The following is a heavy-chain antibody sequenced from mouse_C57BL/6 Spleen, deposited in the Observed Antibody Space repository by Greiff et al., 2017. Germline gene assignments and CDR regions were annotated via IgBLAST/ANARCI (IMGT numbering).Heavy chain of an antibody. J-gene: IGHJ1*03. CDR2: SRNKANDYTT. Sequence: DVMLVESGGGLVQSGRSLRLSCATSGFTFSDFYMEWVRQAPGKGLEWIAASRNKANDYTTEYSASVKGRFIVSRDTSQSILYLQMNALRAEDTAIYYCARDGFLDVWGTGTTVTVSS. CDR3: ARDGFLDV. CDR1: GFTFSDFY. V-gene: IGHV7-1*01.